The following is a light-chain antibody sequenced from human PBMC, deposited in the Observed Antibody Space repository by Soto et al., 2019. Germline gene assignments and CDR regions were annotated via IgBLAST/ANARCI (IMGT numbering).Light chain of an antibody. CDR3: QQFQNSRT. CDR1: QTITGRS. V-gene: IGKV3-20*01. J-gene: IGKJ1*01. Sequence: IVLTQSPGTLSLSPGERTTLSCRASQTITGRSLAWYQQKPGQAPRLLITSISTKATGIPDRFSGSGSGADFTFTFTRLDPEDFAVYYCQQFQNSRTFVQGNKV. CDR2: SIS.